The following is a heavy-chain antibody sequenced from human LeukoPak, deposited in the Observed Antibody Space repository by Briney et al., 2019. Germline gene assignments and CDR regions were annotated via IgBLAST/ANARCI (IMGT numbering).Heavy chain of an antibody. CDR3: ARDGYSGYDFSFDY. CDR1: GFTFSDYY. D-gene: IGHD5-12*01. Sequence: GGSLRLSCAASGFTFSDYYMSWIRQAPGKGLEWVSYISSSGGTIYYADSVKGRFTISRDNAKNSLYLQMNSLRAEDTAVYYCARDGYSGYDFSFDYWGQGTLVTVSS. CDR2: ISSSGGTI. J-gene: IGHJ4*02. V-gene: IGHV3-11*01.